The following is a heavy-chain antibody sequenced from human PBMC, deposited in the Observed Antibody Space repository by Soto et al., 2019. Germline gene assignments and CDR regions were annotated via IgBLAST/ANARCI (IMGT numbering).Heavy chain of an antibody. Sequence: SETLSLTCAVSGGSISSSNWWSWVRQPPGKGLEWIGEIYHSGSTNYNPSLKSRVTISVDKSKNQFSLKLSSVTAADTAVYFCVTFPVEFYCTNGVCDDYFDYWGQGTLVTVSS. CDR3: VTFPVEFYCTNGVCDDYFDY. CDR1: GGSISSSNW. J-gene: IGHJ4*02. V-gene: IGHV4-4*02. D-gene: IGHD2-8*01. CDR2: IYHSGST.